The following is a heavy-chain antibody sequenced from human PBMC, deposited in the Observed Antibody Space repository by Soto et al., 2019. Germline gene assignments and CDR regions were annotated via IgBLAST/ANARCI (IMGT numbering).Heavy chain of an antibody. D-gene: IGHD6-13*01. Sequence: EVQLVESGGGLVQPRGSLRLSCAASGFTFTSYAVHWVRQAPGKGLEFVASISSTGATIYYGDSVNGRVTISRDNSKSTVYLQMGSLKAEDTAVYYCARARIGAAGTKYYFDYWGRGTLVTVSS. CDR1: GFTFTSYA. CDR3: ARARIGAAGTKYYFDY. V-gene: IGHV3-64*07. CDR2: ISSTGATI. J-gene: IGHJ4*02.